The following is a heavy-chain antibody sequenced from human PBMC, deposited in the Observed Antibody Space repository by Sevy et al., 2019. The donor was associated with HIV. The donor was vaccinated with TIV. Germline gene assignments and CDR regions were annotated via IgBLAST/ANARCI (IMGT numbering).Heavy chain of an antibody. CDR2: IYPGDSDT. V-gene: IGHV5-51*01. CDR1: GYTFSNYW. Sequence: GESLKISCKGSGYTFSNYWIGWVRQMPGKGLEWMGVIYPGDSDTRYSPAFQGQVNISADKSSSTAYLQGSSLKTSDSAIYYCARYPIVVVPAAEYYFDYWGQGTLVTVSS. D-gene: IGHD2-2*01. CDR3: ARYPIVVVPAAEYYFDY. J-gene: IGHJ4*02.